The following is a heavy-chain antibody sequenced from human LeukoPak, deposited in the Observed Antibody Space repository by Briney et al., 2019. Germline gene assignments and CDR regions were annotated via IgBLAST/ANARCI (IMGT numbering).Heavy chain of an antibody. J-gene: IGHJ4*02. D-gene: IGHD5-12*01. CDR2: ISYDGSNK. CDR3: ARDRSSYEYYFDH. V-gene: IGHV3-30-3*01. Sequence: PGGSLRLSCAASGFTFSNYAMHWVRQAPGKGLEWVAVISYDGSNKYYADSVKGRFTISRDNPKNTLYLQMNSLRAEDTAVFYCARDRSSYEYYFDHWGQGTLVTVSS. CDR1: GFTFSNYA.